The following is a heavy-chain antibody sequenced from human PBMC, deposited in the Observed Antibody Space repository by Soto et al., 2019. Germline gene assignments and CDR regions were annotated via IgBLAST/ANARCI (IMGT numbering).Heavy chain of an antibody. D-gene: IGHD3-10*01. V-gene: IGHV3-30-3*01. CDR2: ISYDGSNK. J-gene: IGHJ3*01. CDR3: ARVKYGPGSPSD. Sequence: QVQLVESGGGVVQPGRSLRLSCADSGFTLTNYAMHWVRQAPGKGLEWVAVISYDGSNKYYANSVKGRFTISRDNSKNTLYLQMNSLRAEDTAVYYCARVKYGPGSPSDWGQGTMVTVSS. CDR1: GFTLTNYA.